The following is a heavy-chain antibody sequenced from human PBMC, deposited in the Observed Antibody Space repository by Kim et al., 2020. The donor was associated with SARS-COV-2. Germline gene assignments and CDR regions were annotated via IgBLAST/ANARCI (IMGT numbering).Heavy chain of an antibody. J-gene: IGHJ4*02. CDR1: GFTFGRHN. V-gene: IGHV3-21*01. CDR3: ATSLPGTTIPDY. D-gene: IGHD1-7*01. Sequence: GGSLRLSCAASGFTFGRHNMNWVRQAPGKGLEWVSSTDSTSSFTYYANLVKGRFTISRDNAKNSLFLQMNSLRADDTAVYYCATSLPGTTIPDYWGQGTL. CDR2: TDSTSSFT.